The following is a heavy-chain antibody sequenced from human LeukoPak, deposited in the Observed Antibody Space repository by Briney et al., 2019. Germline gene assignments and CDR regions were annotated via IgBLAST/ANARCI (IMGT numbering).Heavy chain of an antibody. CDR2: IYSGGST. CDR1: GFTVSSKY. CDR3: ASFGLAAAGTAFDY. D-gene: IGHD6-13*01. J-gene: IGHJ4*02. Sequence: GGSLRLSRAGSGFTVSSKYMSWVRQAPGKGLEWVSVIYSGGSTDYADSVKGRFTMSRDNSKNMLYLQMNSLRVDDTAVYFCASFGLAAAGTAFDYWGQGTLVTVSS. V-gene: IGHV3-66*01.